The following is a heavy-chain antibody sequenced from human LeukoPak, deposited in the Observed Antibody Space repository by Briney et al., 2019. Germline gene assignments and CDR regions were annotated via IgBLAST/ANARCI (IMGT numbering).Heavy chain of an antibody. CDR1: GVSISSGDYY. CDR3: ARPYYYDSRIDP. CDR2: MYYSGST. Sequence: SETLSLTFTVSGVSISSGDYYWSWIRQPPGKGLEWIGYMYYSGSTYYNPSLKSRVTISLDTSKNQFSLKLSSVTAADTAVYYCARPYYYDSRIDPWGQGTLVTVSS. V-gene: IGHV4-30-4*01. D-gene: IGHD3-22*01. J-gene: IGHJ5*02.